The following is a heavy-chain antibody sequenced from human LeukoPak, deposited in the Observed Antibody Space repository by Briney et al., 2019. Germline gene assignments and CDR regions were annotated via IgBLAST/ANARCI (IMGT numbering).Heavy chain of an antibody. Sequence: GGSLRLSCAASGFTFSSYGMHWVRQAPGKGLEWVAVISYDGSNKYYADSVKGRFTISRDNSKNTLYLQMNSLRAEDTAVYYCARERLTIYYYYGMDVWGQGTTVTVSS. J-gene: IGHJ6*02. V-gene: IGHV3-30*03. CDR3: ARERLTIYYYYGMDV. CDR2: ISYDGSNK. D-gene: IGHD6-25*01. CDR1: GFTFSSYG.